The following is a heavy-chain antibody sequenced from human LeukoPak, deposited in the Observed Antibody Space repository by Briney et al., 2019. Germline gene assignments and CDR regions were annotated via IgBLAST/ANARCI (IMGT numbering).Heavy chain of an antibody. CDR2: IRSKANSYAT. Sequence: QTGGSLRLSCAASGFTFSGSAMHWVRQASGKGLEWVGRIRSKANSYATAYAASVKGRFTISRDDSKNTAYLQMNSLKTEDTAVYYCTSQIAAAGTLMIHWGQGTLVTVPP. J-gene: IGHJ4*02. CDR3: TSQIAAAGTLMIH. CDR1: GFTFSGSA. D-gene: IGHD6-13*01. V-gene: IGHV3-73*01.